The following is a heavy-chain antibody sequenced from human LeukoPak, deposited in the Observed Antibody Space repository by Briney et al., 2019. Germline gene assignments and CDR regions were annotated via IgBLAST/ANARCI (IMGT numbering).Heavy chain of an antibody. V-gene: IGHV3-23*01. CDR2: ISGSGGST. J-gene: IGHJ4*02. CDR1: GFTFSSYA. CDR3: AKGAVRYYYDSSGYYYVDY. D-gene: IGHD3-22*01. Sequence: PGGSLRLSCAASGFTFSSYAMSWVRQAPGKGLEWASAISGSGGSTYYADSVKGRFTISRDNSKNTLYLQMNSLRAEDTAVYYCAKGAVRYYYDSSGYYYVDYWGQGTLVTVSS.